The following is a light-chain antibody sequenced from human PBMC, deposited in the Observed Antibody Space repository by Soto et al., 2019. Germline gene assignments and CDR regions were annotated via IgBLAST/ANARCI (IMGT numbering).Light chain of an antibody. Sequence: EVVLTQSPGTLSLSPGERATLSCRASESVSSSYLAWYQQKPGQTPRVVIYGTSSRATGIPDRFSGSGSGTDFTLTISTLEPEDLAVYYCQQYGSSPWMFGQGTKVDIK. CDR1: ESVSSSY. J-gene: IGKJ1*01. V-gene: IGKV3-20*01. CDR3: QQYGSSPWM. CDR2: GTS.